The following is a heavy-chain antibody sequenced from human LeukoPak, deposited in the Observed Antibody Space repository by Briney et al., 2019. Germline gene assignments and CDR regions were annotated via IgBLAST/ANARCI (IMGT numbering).Heavy chain of an antibody. CDR3: ARAAQYYDFWSGKLGSWFDP. CDR2: INPSGGST. Sequence: ASVKVSCKASGGTFSSYAISWVRQAPGQGLEWMGIINPSGGSTSYAQKFQGRVTMTRDMSTSTVYMELSSLRSEDTAVYYCARAAQYYDFWSGKLGSWFDPWGQGTLVTVSS. CDR1: GGTFSSYA. V-gene: IGHV1-46*01. D-gene: IGHD3-3*01. J-gene: IGHJ5*02.